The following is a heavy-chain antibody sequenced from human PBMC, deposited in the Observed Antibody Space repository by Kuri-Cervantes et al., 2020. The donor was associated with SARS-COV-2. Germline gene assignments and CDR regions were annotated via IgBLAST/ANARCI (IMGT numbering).Heavy chain of an antibody. V-gene: IGHV1-2*04. Sequence: ASVKVSCKASGYTFTGYHMHWVRQAPGQGLEWMGWINPNSGGTNYAQKFQGWVTMTRDTSISTVYMELSRLRSDDAAVYYCARSTPLRRLVVISQGGAFDIWGQGTMVTVSS. CDR2: INPNSGGT. J-gene: IGHJ3*02. CDR1: GYTFTGYH. CDR3: ARSTPLRRLVVISQGGAFDI. D-gene: IGHD3-22*01.